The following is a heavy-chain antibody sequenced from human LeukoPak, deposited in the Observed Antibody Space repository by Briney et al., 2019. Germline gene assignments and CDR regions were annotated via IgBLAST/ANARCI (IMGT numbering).Heavy chain of an antibody. CDR2: IKQDGSEK. CDR3: AAGGIPSKYCSSTSCPNWFDP. Sequence: GGSLRLSCAASGFTFSTYAMSWVRQAPGKGLEWVANIKQDGSEKYYVDSVKGRFTISRDNAKNSLYLQMNSLRAEDTAVYYCAAGGIPSKYCSSTSCPNWFDPWGQGTLVTVSS. V-gene: IGHV3-7*01. CDR1: GFTFSTYA. D-gene: IGHD2-2*01. J-gene: IGHJ5*02.